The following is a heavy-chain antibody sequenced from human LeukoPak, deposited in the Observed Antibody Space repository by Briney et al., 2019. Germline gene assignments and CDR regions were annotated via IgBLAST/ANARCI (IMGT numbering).Heavy chain of an antibody. D-gene: IGHD3-10*01. V-gene: IGHV3-48*03. CDR1: GFTFSSYE. Sequence: GGSLRLSCAASGFTFSSYEMNWVRQAPGKGLEWVSYISSSGSTIYYADSVKGRFTISRDNAKNSLYLQMNSLRAEDTAVYYCARVEVRGVHNQLDYWGQGTLVTVSS. CDR2: ISSSGSTI. J-gene: IGHJ4*02. CDR3: ARVEVRGVHNQLDY.